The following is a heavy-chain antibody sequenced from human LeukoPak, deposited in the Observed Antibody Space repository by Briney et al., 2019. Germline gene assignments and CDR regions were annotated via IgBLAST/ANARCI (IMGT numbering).Heavy chain of an antibody. D-gene: IGHD4-23*01. CDR1: GGFISSYY. J-gene: IGHJ4*02. V-gene: IGHV4-59*01. Sequence: KPSETLSLTCTVSGGFISSYYWRWIRRPPGEGGEGIGDIYYSGSTNYTPSLKSRVTISVDTSKNQFSLKLSSVTAADTAVYYCARDGGSPRGNFAYYFDYWGQGTLVTVSS. CDR2: IYYSGST. CDR3: ARDGGSPRGNFAYYFDY.